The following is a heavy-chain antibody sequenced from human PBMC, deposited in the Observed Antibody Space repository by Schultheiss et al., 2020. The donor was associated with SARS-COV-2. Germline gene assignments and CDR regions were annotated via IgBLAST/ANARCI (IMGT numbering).Heavy chain of an antibody. D-gene: IGHD6-19*01. J-gene: IGHJ3*02. CDR2: ISYDGSNK. CDR1: GFTFSDYY. Sequence: GGSLRLSCAASGFTFSDYYMSWIRQAPGKGLEWVAVISYDGSNKYYADSVKGRFTISRDNSKNTLYLQMNSLRAEDTAVYYCAKDLDISGAFDIWGQGTMVTVSS. V-gene: IGHV3-30*18. CDR3: AKDLDISGAFDI.